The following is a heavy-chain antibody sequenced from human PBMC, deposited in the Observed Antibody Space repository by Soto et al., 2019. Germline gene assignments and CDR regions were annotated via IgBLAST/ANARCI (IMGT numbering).Heavy chain of an antibody. Sequence: QVQLQQWGAGLLKPSETLSLTCAVYGGSFSGYYWSWIRQPPGKGLEWIGEINPSGSTNYNPSLKSRVTISVDTSKNQFSLKLSSVTAADTAVYYCARSRKTYYDFWSGSTYFDYWGQGTLVTVSS. V-gene: IGHV4-34*01. D-gene: IGHD3-3*01. CDR2: INPSGST. CDR1: GGSFSGYY. J-gene: IGHJ4*02. CDR3: ARSRKTYYDFWSGSTYFDY.